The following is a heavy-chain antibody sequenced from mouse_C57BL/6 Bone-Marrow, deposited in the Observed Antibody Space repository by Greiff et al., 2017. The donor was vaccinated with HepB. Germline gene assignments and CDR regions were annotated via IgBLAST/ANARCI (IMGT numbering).Heavy chain of an antibody. V-gene: IGHV1-59*01. D-gene: IGHD4-1*01. Sequence: QVQLQQPGAELVRPGTSVKLSCKASGYTFTSYWMHWVKQRPGQGLEWIGVIDPSDSYTNYNQKFKGKATLTVDTSSSTAYMQLSSLTSEDSAVYYCAIVWEMDYWGQGTSVTVSS. CDR3: AIVWEMDY. CDR2: IDPSDSYT. J-gene: IGHJ4*01. CDR1: GYTFTSYW.